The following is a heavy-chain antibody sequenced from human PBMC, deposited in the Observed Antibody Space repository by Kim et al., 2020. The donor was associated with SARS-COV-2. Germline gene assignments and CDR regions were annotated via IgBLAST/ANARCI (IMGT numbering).Heavy chain of an antibody. CDR2: ISYDGSNK. D-gene: IGHD6-19*01. J-gene: IGHJ5*02. Sequence: GGSLRLSCAASGFTFSSYAMHWVRQAPGKGLEWVAVISYDGSNKYYADSVKGRFTISRDNSKNTLYLQMNSLRAEDTAVYYCAREVTVAGTFGWFDPWGQGTLVTDSS. V-gene: IGHV3-30*04. CDR1: GFTFSSYA. CDR3: AREVTVAGTFGWFDP.